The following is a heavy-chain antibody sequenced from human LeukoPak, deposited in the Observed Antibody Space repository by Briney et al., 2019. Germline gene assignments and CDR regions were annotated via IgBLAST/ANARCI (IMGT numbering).Heavy chain of an antibody. V-gene: IGHV4-61*02. CDR2: IYTSGST. J-gene: IGHJ1*01. D-gene: IGHD3-10*01. CDR3: ASNKPYGSGSRPGKYFQH. Sequence: PSETLSLTCTVSGGSISSGSYYWSWIRQPAGKGLEWIGRIYTSGSTNYNPSLKSRVTISVDTSKNQFSLKLSSVTAADTAVYYCASNKPYGSGSRPGKYFQHWGQGTLVTVSS. CDR1: GGSISSGSYY.